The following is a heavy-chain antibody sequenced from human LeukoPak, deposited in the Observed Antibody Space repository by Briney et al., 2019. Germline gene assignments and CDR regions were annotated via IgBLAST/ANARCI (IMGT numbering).Heavy chain of an antibody. CDR2: ISYDGSSK. D-gene: IGHD2/OR15-2a*01. Sequence: GKSLRLSCAASGFTFSSYGMHWVRQAPGKGLEWVAVISYDGSSKYYLDSVKGRFTISRDNSKNTLYLQMNSLRAEDTAVYCCARGENSKTYPVSGYWGQGTLVTVSS. CDR3: ARGENSKTYPVSGY. J-gene: IGHJ4*02. CDR1: GFTFSSYG. V-gene: IGHV3-30*03.